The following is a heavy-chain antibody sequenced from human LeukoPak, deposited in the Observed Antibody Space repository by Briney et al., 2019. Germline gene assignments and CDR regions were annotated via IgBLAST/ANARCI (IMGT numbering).Heavy chain of an antibody. V-gene: IGHV3-30*04. D-gene: IGHD2-15*01. CDR1: GFTFSSYA. CDR2: ISYDGSNK. Sequence: GRSLRLSCAASGFTFSSYAMHWVRQAPGKGLEWVAVISYDGSNKYYADSVKGRFTISRDNSKNTLYLQMNSLRAEDTAVYYRARAPLLYCSGGSCYAGYFDYWGQGTLVTVSS. CDR3: ARAPLLYCSGGSCYAGYFDY. J-gene: IGHJ4*02.